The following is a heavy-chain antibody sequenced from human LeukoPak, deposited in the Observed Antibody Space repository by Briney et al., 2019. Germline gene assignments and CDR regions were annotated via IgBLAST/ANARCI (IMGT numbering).Heavy chain of an antibody. CDR2: LGGRGVLT. V-gene: IGHV3-23*01. CDR1: GFTFSNYA. J-gene: IGHJ4*02. CDR3: ARRDVSGYYALDY. Sequence: GGSLRLSCAASGFTFSNYAMSWVRQAPGKGLEWVSTLGGRGVLTYYADSVRGRFTVSRDNSKNMLYLQMNSLRAEDTAVYYCARRDVSGYYALDYWGQGFLVTVSS. D-gene: IGHD3-22*01.